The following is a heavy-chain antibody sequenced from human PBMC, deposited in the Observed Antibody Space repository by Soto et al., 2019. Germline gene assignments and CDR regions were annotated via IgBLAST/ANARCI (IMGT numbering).Heavy chain of an antibody. V-gene: IGHV3-48*03. CDR1: GFTFSSYE. CDR2: ISSSGSTI. CDR3: ARDQWNDGWPMWSGRGGTHFDY. D-gene: IGHD1-1*01. Sequence: PGGSLRLSCAASGFTFSSYEMNWVRQAPGKGLEWVSYISSSGSTIYYADSVKGRFTISRDNAKNSLYLQMNSLRAEDTAVYYCARDQWNDGWPMWSGRGGTHFDYCGQGTLVTVSS. J-gene: IGHJ4*02.